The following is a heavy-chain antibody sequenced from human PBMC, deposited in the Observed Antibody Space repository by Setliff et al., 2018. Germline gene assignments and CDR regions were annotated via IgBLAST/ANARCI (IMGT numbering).Heavy chain of an antibody. CDR2: IYYSGST. D-gene: IGHD1-26*01. CDR3: ASRRTGPGGWFDY. Sequence: SETLSLTCNVSGGSISSSIYFWGWIRQPPGKGLEWIGNIYYSGSTYYSPSLMSRVTISVDTSKNQFSLKLTSVTAADTAIYYCASRRTGPGGWFDYWGQGTLVTSPQ. V-gene: IGHV4-39*01. J-gene: IGHJ5*01. CDR1: GGSISSSIYF.